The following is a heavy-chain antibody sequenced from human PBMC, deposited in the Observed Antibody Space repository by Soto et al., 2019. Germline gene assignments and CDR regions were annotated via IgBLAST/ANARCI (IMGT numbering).Heavy chain of an antibody. Sequence: ASVKVSCKASGYTFTSNGISWVRQAPGQGLEWMGWISGYNGDTDYAQKFQGRVTMTTDTSTSTAYMEVRSLRPDDTAVYYCARDKPQQIVGYNYYYGLDVWVQGTTVTVSS. J-gene: IGHJ6*02. CDR2: ISGYNGDT. CDR3: ARDKPQQIVGYNYYYGLDV. V-gene: IGHV1-18*04. CDR1: GYTFTSNG. D-gene: IGHD6-6*01.